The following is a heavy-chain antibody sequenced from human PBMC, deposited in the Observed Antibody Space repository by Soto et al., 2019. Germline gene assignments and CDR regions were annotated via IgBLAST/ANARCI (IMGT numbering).Heavy chain of an antibody. CDR1: GGSFSGYY. D-gene: IGHD4-4*01. CDR2: INHSGST. J-gene: IGHJ5*02. CDR3: ARAKTTMTSVTLGRWFDP. V-gene: IGHV4-34*01. Sequence: PSETLSLTCAVYGGSFSGYYWSWIRQPPGKGLEWIGEINHSGSTNYNPSLKSRVTISVDTSKNQFSLKLSSVTAADTAVYYCARAKTTMTSVTLGRWFDPWGQGNLVTVSS.